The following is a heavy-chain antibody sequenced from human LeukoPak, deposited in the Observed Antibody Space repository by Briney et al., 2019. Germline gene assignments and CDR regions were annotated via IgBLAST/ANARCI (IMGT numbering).Heavy chain of an antibody. Sequence: GRSLRLSCAASGFTFSSYGMHWVRQAPGKGLEWVAVISYDGSNKYYADSVKGRFTISRDNSKNTLYLQMNSLRAEDTAVYYCARDRLRYFDFFDYWGQGTLVTVSS. CDR2: ISYDGSNK. J-gene: IGHJ4*02. D-gene: IGHD3-9*01. CDR1: GFTFSSYG. CDR3: ARDRLRYFDFFDY. V-gene: IGHV3-30*03.